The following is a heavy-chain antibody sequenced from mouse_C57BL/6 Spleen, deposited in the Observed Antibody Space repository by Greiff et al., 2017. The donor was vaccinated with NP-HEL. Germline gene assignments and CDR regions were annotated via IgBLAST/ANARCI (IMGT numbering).Heavy chain of an antibody. CDR1: GYTFTSYW. CDR2: IDPSDSYT. V-gene: IGHV1-69*01. J-gene: IGHJ2*01. D-gene: IGHD2-4*01. Sequence: QVQLQQPGAELVMPGASVKLSCKASGYTFTSYWMHWVKQRPGQGLEWIGEIDPSDSYTNYNQKFKGKSTLTVDKSSSTAYMQLSSLTSEDSAVYYCATLYYEYYFDYWGQGTTLTVSS. CDR3: ATLYYEYYFDY.